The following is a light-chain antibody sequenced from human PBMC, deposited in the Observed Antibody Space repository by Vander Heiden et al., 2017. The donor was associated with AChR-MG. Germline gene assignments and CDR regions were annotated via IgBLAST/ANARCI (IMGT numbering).Light chain of an antibody. Sequence: DIQMTQSPSSLSASVGDRVTITCRASQSISSYLNCYQQKPGKAPKLLIYAASSLQSGVPSRFSGSGSGTDFTLTISSLQPEDFATYYCQQSYSTPMYTFGHGTKLEIK. V-gene: IGKV1-39*01. CDR1: QSISSY. CDR2: AAS. CDR3: QQSYSTPMYT. J-gene: IGKJ2*01.